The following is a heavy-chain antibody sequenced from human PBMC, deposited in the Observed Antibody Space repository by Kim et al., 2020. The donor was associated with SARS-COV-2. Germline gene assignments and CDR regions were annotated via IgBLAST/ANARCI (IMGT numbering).Heavy chain of an antibody. CDR2: ISYDGSNK. J-gene: IGHJ4*02. D-gene: IGHD5-12*01. Sequence: GGSLRLSCAASGFTFSSYAMHWVRQAPGKGLEWVAVISYDGSNKYYADSVKGRFTISRDNSKNTLYLQMNSLRAEDTAVYYCARPGGKGIVATIKGLGVFDYWGQGTLVTVSS. CDR3: ARPGGKGIVATIKGLGVFDY. CDR1: GFTFSSYA. V-gene: IGHV3-30*04.